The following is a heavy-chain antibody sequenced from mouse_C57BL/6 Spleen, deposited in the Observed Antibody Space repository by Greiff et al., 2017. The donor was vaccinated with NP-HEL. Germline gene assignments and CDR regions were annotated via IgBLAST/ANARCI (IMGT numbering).Heavy chain of an antibody. CDR3: ARPYDYDVAWFAY. Sequence: QVQLQQPGAELVKPGASVKLSCKASGYTFTSYWMHWVKQRPGQGLEWIGMIHPNSGSTNYNEKFKSKATLTVDKSSSTAYMQLSSLTSEDSAVYYGARPYDYDVAWFAYWGQGTLVTVSA. J-gene: IGHJ3*01. CDR2: IHPNSGST. V-gene: IGHV1-64*01. CDR1: GYTFTSYW. D-gene: IGHD2-4*01.